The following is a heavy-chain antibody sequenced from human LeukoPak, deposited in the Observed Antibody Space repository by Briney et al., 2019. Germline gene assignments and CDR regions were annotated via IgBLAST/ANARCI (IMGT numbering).Heavy chain of an antibody. V-gene: IGHV3-21*01. CDR1: GFTFSSYS. CDR2: ISSSSSYI. J-gene: IGHJ3*02. Sequence: GGSLRLSCAASGFTFSSYSMNWVRQAPGKGLEWVSSISSSSSYIYYADSVKGRFTIPRDNAKNSLYLQMSRLRAEDTAVYYCAREAPGAFDIWGQGTMVTVSS. CDR3: AREAPGAFDI.